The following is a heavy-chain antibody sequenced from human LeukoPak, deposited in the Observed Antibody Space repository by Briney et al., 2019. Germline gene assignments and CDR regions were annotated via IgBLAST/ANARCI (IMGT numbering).Heavy chain of an antibody. CDR1: GLIFSSYS. J-gene: IGHJ4*02. D-gene: IGHD3-10*01. Sequence: GGSLRLSCAASGLIFSSYSMHWVRQAPGKGLEWISYISSSSSTIYYADSVKGRFTISRDNSKNTLYLQVNSLRPDDTAVYYCTRDLTDHYSIDYWGQGTLVTVSS. CDR2: ISSSSSTI. CDR3: TRDLTDHYSIDY. V-gene: IGHV3-48*01.